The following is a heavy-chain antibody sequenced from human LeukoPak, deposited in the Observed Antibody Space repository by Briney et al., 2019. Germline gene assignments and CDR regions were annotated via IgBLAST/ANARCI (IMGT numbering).Heavy chain of an antibody. CDR1: GFTFSSYA. D-gene: IGHD5-24*01. J-gene: IGHJ4*02. CDR2: ISGSGGST. Sequence: GGFLRLSCAASGFTFSSYAMSWVRQAPGKGLEWVSAISGSGGSTYYADSVKGRFTISRDNSKDTLYLQMNSLRAEDTAVYYCAKARGGWDYFDYWGQGTLVTVSS. CDR3: AKARGGWDYFDY. V-gene: IGHV3-23*01.